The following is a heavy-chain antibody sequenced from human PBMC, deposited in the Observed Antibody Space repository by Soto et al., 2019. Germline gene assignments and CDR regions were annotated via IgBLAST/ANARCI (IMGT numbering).Heavy chain of an antibody. J-gene: IGHJ4*02. V-gene: IGHV3-30-3*01. Sequence: GGSLRLSCAASGFTFSSYAMHWVRQAPGKGLERVAVISYDGSNKYYADSVKGRFTISRDNSKNTLYLQMNSLRAEDTAVYYCARDARVYYDSSGYGYWGQGTLVTVSS. CDR2: ISYDGSNK. CDR1: GFTFSSYA. D-gene: IGHD3-22*01. CDR3: ARDARVYYDSSGYGY.